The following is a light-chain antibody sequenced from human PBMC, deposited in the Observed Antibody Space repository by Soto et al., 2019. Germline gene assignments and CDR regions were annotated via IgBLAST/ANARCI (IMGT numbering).Light chain of an antibody. CDR1: QGISYW. V-gene: IGKV1-5*03. J-gene: IGKJ2*01. Sequence: DIKMTQSPSTLSASVGDRVTITCRASQGISYWLAWYQQKPGKAPKLLICKASSLESGVPSRFSGSGSGTEFTLTISSLQPDDFATYYCQHYNSYPLTFGQGTKLEIK. CDR3: QHYNSYPLT. CDR2: KAS.